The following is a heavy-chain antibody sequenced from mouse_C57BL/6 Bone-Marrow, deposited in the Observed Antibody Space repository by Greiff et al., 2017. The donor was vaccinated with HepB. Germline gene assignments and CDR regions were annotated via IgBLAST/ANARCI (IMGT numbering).Heavy chain of an antibody. CDR3: FHYYGSSYNDY. CDR1: GYTFTDYE. Sequence: QVQLKESGAELVRPGASVTLSCKASGYTFTDYEMHWVKQTPVHGLEWIGAIDPETGGTAYNQKFKGKAILTADKSSSTAYMELRSLTSEDSAVYYCFHYYGSSYNDYWGQGTTLTVSS. J-gene: IGHJ2*01. V-gene: IGHV1-15*01. CDR2: IDPETGGT. D-gene: IGHD1-1*01.